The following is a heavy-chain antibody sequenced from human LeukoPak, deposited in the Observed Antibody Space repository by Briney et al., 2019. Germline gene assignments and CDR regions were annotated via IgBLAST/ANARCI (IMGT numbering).Heavy chain of an antibody. Sequence: PGGSLRLSCAASGFTFNSAWMSWVRRAPGKGLEWVGRIKSKTYGATTDYAAPVKGRFTTSRDDSKNTLYLQMSSLKTEDTAVYYCATVGLPGYYDRSCYYYFDYWGQGTLVTVSS. V-gene: IGHV3-15*01. J-gene: IGHJ4*02. CDR2: IKSKTYGATT. D-gene: IGHD3-22*01. CDR3: ATVGLPGYYDRSCYYYFDY. CDR1: GFTFNSAW.